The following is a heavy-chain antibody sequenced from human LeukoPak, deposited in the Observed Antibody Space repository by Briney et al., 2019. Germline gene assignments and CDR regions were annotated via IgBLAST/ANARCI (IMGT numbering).Heavy chain of an antibody. V-gene: IGHV3-7*01. CDR1: GFMYNNYW. Sequence: PGGSLRLSCAVSGFMYNNYWMSWVRQAPGKGLEWVANIKQDGSVIYYVDSVKGRFTISRDNAKNSLYLQMNSLRAEDTAVYYCARIGYSSSSFDYWGRGTLVTVSS. D-gene: IGHD6-6*01. CDR3: ARIGYSSSSFDY. J-gene: IGHJ4*02. CDR2: IKQDGSVI.